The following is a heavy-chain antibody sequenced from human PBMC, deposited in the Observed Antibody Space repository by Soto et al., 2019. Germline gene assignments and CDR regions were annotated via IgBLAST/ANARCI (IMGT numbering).Heavy chain of an antibody. J-gene: IGHJ6*02. D-gene: IGHD3-22*01. Sequence: QVQLVQSGAEVKKPGASVKVSCKASGYTFTSYGISWVRQAPGQGLEGMGWISAYNGNTNYAQKLQGRVTMTTDTSTSTAYMELRSLRSDYTAVFYCARDSAYYDSSGYTYYYYGMDVWGQGTTVTVSS. V-gene: IGHV1-18*01. CDR1: GYTFTSYG. CDR2: ISAYNGNT. CDR3: ARDSAYYDSSGYTYYYYGMDV.